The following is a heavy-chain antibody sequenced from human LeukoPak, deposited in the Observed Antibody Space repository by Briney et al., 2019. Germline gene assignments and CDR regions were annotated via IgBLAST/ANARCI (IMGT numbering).Heavy chain of an antibody. CDR1: GFTLSSSD. CDR2: ISKNTNNM. Sequence: GGSLRLSCAASGFTLSSSDMNWVRQAPGKGLEWVSHISKNTNNMYYADSVKGRFTMSRDNAEKSLYLQMSHLRDEDTAVYYCARDNNYAFDCWGQGTLVTVSS. J-gene: IGHJ4*02. D-gene: IGHD5-24*01. CDR3: ARDNNYAFDC. V-gene: IGHV3-48*02.